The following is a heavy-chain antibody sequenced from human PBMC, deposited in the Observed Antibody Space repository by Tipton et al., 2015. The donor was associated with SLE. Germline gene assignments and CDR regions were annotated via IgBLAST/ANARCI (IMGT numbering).Heavy chain of an antibody. V-gene: IGHV3-9*01. CDR3: AKGRARRNYFDY. D-gene: IGHD6-6*01. CDR1: GFTFDDYA. J-gene: IGHJ4*02. Sequence: RSLRLSCAASGFTFDDYAMHWVRQAPGKGLEWVSGISWNSGSIGYADSVKGRFTISRDNAKNSLYLQMNSLRAEDTALYYCAKGRARRNYFDYWGQGTLFTVSS. CDR2: ISWNSGSI.